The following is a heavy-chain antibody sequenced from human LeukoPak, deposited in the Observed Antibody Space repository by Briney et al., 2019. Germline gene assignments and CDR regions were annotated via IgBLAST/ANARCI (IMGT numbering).Heavy chain of an antibody. CDR1: EFTFIDYW. V-gene: IGHV3-7*01. D-gene: IGHD3-22*01. J-gene: IGHJ4*02. CDR2: IKQDRSDK. CDR3: ARKGTYSSGYYY. Sequence: PGGSLRLSCAASEFTFIDYWMTWSRQAPGKGREWGANIKQDRSDKDYVDAMKGRFTISRDNANNSLYLQLVRLRVEDRAVYYSARKGTYSSGYYYWGQGTLVTVSS.